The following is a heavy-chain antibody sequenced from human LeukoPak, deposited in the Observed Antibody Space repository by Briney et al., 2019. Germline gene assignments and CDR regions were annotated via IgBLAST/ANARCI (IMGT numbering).Heavy chain of an antibody. CDR3: AREGGDGARMVRGARYYYYGMDV. Sequence: PGGSLRLSCAASGFTFSSYAMSWVRQAPGKGLEWVSAISGSGGSTYYADSVKGRFTISRDNSKNTLYLQMNSLRAEDTAVYYCAREGGDGARMVRGARYYYYGMDVWGQGTTVTVSS. D-gene: IGHD3-10*01. J-gene: IGHJ6*02. CDR2: ISGSGGST. V-gene: IGHV3-23*01. CDR1: GFTFSSYA.